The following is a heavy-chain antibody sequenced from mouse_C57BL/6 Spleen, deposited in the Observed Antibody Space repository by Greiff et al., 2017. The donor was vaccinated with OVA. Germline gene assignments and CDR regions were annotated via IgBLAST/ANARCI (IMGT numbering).Heavy chain of an antibody. D-gene: IGHD1-1*01. V-gene: IGHV1-53*01. CDR3: ASSPITTVVATNAMDY. Sequence: VQLQQPGTELVKPGASVKLSCKASGYTFTSYWMHWVKQRPGQGLEWIGNINPSNGGTNYNEKFKSKATPTVDKSSSTAYMQLSSLTSEDSAVYYCASSPITTVVATNAMDYWGQGTSVTVSS. CDR1: GYTFTSYW. J-gene: IGHJ4*01. CDR2: INPSNGGT.